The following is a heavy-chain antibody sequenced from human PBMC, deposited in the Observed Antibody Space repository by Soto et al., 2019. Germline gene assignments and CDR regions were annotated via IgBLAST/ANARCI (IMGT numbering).Heavy chain of an antibody. V-gene: IGHV4-61*01. Sequence: SATLSLTCTVSGGSVSSNSYSWGWIRQSPWKGLEWIGNIYSSGNTNYHPALQSRVTISVDTSKSQFSLKLSSVTAADTAVYYCAKDSGYNYGYFRWFDPWGQGTLVTVSS. D-gene: IGHD5-18*01. CDR1: GGSVSSNSYS. J-gene: IGHJ5*02. CDR2: IYSSGNT. CDR3: AKDSGYNYGYFRWFDP.